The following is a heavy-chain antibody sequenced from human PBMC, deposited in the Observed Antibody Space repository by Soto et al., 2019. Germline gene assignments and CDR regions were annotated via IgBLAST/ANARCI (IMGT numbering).Heavy chain of an antibody. CDR3: ATVFDV. D-gene: IGHD4-17*01. J-gene: IGHJ4*02. V-gene: IGHV3-74*01. CDR2: IDTDGGGT. CDR1: GFTFRSHR. Sequence: GGSLRLSWAASGFTFRSHRIHWVRQAPGKGLEWVSRIDTDGGGTSYADSVKGRFTISTDNAENTVYLQMNGLRVEDTAVYYCATVFDVWGQGTLVTVSS.